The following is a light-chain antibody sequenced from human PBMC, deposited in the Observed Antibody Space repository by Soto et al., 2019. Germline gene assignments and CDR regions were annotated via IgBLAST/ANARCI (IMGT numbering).Light chain of an antibody. Sequence: EFVLTQSPATLSLSPGERATLSCRASQSVNTYLAWYQQKPGQPPRLLIYDASNRATGIPARFSGSGSGTDFTLTISSLEPEDSALYYCQQRDTWPMTLGQGTKVEIK. CDR3: QQRDTWPMT. J-gene: IGKJ1*01. CDR1: QSVNTY. V-gene: IGKV3-11*01. CDR2: DAS.